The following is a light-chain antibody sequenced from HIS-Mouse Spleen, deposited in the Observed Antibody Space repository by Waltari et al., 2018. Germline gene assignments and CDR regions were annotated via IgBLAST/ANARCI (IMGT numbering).Light chain of an antibody. CDR3: YSTDSSCNHRV. Sequence: SYELTQPPSVSVSPGQTARITCSGDALPKKYAYWYQQKSGQAPVLVIYEDSKRPPGIPGRFSGSSSGTMATLTISGAQVEDEADYYCYSTDSSCNHRVFGGGTKLTVL. CDR2: EDS. V-gene: IGLV3-10*01. J-gene: IGLJ2*01. CDR1: ALPKKY.